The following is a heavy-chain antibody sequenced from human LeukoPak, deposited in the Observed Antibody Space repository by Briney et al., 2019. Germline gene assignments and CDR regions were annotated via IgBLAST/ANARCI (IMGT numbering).Heavy chain of an antibody. Sequence: SETLSLTCTVSSGSISSGGYYWSWIRQPPGKGLEWIGYIYHSGSTYYNPSLKSRVTISVDRSKNQFSLKLSSVTAADTAVYYCAREPAAAGTVGAFDIWGQGTMVTVSS. CDR1: SGSISSGGYY. J-gene: IGHJ3*02. CDR2: IYHSGST. D-gene: IGHD6-13*01. V-gene: IGHV4-30-2*01. CDR3: AREPAAAGTVGAFDI.